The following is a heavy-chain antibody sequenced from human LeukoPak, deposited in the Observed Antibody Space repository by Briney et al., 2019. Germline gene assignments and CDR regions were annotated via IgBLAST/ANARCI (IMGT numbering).Heavy chain of an antibody. V-gene: IGHV3-11*04. CDR2: ISSSGSTI. D-gene: IGHD2-15*01. J-gene: IGHJ4*02. CDR3: ARDYTYCSGSRCYDRFDY. CDR1: GFTFSDYY. Sequence: GGSLRLSCAASGFTFSDYYMSWIRQAPGKGLEWVSYISSSGSTIYYADSVKGRFTISRDNAKNSLYLQMNSLTAEDTAVYYCARDYTYCSGSRCYDRFDYWGQGIRVTVSS.